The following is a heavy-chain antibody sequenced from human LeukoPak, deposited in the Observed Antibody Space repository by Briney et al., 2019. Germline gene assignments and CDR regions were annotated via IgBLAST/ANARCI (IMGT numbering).Heavy chain of an antibody. CDR2: ISYDGSNK. CDR3: AKAASNWFDP. Sequence: PGRSLRLSCTASGFTFSSYGMHWVRQTPGKGLEWVAVISYDGSNKYYADSVKGRFTISRDNSKNTLYLQMNSLRVEDTAVYYCAKAASNWFDPWGQGTLVTVSS. J-gene: IGHJ5*02. CDR1: GFTFSSYG. V-gene: IGHV3-30*18.